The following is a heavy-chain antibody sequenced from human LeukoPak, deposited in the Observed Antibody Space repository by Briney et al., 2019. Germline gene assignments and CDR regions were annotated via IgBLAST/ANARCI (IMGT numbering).Heavy chain of an antibody. D-gene: IGHD6-13*01. J-gene: IGHJ4*02. CDR2: IYHSGST. CDR3: AREVPSAGIAAPTYFDY. Sequence: SETLSLTCTVSGGSISSGGYYWSWIRQPPGKGLEWIGYIYHSGSTYYNPSLKSRVTISVDRSKNQFSLKLSSVTAADTAVYYCAREVPSAGIAAPTYFDYWGQGTLVTVSS. V-gene: IGHV4-30-2*01. CDR1: GGSISSGGYY.